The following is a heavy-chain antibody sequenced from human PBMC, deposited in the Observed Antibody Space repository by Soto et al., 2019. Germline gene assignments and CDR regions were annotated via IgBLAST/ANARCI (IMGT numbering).Heavy chain of an antibody. CDR1: GFSLSTNGVG. CDR3: AHISRRAYGDYPFDF. CDR2: LYWDDDR. Sequence: QITLKESGPTLGKPTQTLTLTCSFSGFSLSTNGVGVGGIRQPPGKALEWLSVLYWDDDRRYCPSLRSRLTITKDTSKIQVVLTMTNMDPVDTATYYCAHISRRAYGDYPFDFWGQGTLVTVSS. J-gene: IGHJ4*02. V-gene: IGHV2-5*02. D-gene: IGHD4-17*01.